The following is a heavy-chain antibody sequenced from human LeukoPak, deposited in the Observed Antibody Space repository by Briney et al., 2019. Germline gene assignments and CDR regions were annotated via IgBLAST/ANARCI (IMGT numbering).Heavy chain of an antibody. Sequence: PGGSLRLSCVGSGLIFSDYYMSWIRRAPGKGLEWISYISSGGGTIYYGDSMKGRFTISRDNAKNSMYLQMDSLRDEDTAVYYCARDRYFEQWLGRGTWFDAWGQGTLVTVSS. J-gene: IGHJ5*02. CDR1: GLIFSDYY. CDR2: ISSGGGTI. D-gene: IGHD6-19*01. V-gene: IGHV3-11*01. CDR3: ARDRYFEQWLGRGTWFDA.